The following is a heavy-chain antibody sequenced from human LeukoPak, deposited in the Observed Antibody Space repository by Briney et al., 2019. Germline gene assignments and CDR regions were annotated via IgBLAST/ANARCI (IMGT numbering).Heavy chain of an antibody. V-gene: IGHV4-59*01. CDR3: ARGNKYPGVFDY. Sequence: SETLSLTCSVSFGSIRDYYWSWIRQPPGKGLEWIGYIYNSGTTSYNPSLKGQVTIPVDTSKNHFSLKLSSVTAADTAVYYCARGNKYPGVFDYWGQGTLVTVPS. CDR2: IYNSGTT. CDR1: FGSIRDYY. J-gene: IGHJ4*02. D-gene: IGHD1/OR15-1a*01.